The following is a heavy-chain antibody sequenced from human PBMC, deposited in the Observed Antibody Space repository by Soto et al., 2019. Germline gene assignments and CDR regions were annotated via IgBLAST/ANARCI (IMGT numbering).Heavy chain of an antibody. CDR3: ARESEDLTSNFDY. J-gene: IGHJ4*02. CDR1: GFTFTRYS. Sequence: PGGSLRLSCAASGFTFTRYSMNWVRQAPGKGLEWVSSISSTTNYIYYADSMKGRFTVSRDNAKNSVYLEMNSLSAEDTALYYCARESEDLTSNFDYWGQGTLV. V-gene: IGHV3-21*01. CDR2: ISSTTNYI.